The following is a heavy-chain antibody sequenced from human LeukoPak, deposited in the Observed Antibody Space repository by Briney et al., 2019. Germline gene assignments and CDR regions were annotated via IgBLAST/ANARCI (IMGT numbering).Heavy chain of an antibody. Sequence: PGGSLRLSCAASGFTFSSYAMSWVRQAPGKGLEWVSAISGSGGSTYYADSVKGRFTISRDNSKNSLYLQMNSLRAEDTAVYYCAREEEYYDFWGGYPNLRGYFDYWGQGTLVTVSS. V-gene: IGHV3-23*01. CDR3: AREEEYYDFWGGYPNLRGYFDY. CDR1: GFTFSSYA. CDR2: ISGSGGST. D-gene: IGHD3-3*01. J-gene: IGHJ4*02.